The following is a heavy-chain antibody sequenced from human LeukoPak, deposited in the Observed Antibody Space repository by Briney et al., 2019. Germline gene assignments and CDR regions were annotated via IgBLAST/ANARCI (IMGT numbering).Heavy chain of an antibody. CDR3: AIALTLTGLASQVDY. CDR2: IYHSGST. Sequence: SETLSLTCTVSGYSISSGYYWGWIRQPPGKGLEWIGSIYHSGSTYYNPSLKSRVTISVDTSKNQFSLRLRSVTAADTAVYYCAIALTLTGLASQVDYWGQGTLVTVSS. D-gene: IGHD1-20*01. V-gene: IGHV4-38-2*02. J-gene: IGHJ4*02. CDR1: GYSISSGYY.